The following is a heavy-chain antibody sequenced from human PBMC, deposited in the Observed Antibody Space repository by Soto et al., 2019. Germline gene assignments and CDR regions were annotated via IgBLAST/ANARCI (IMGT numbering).Heavy chain of an antibody. CDR3: AAPRDEYGSGVSWFTYGMDI. CDR2: LDGAGGST. V-gene: IGHV3-23*01. D-gene: IGHD3-10*01. J-gene: IGHJ6*02. Sequence: HPGGSLRLSCLASGFTFSDFAMTWVRHVPGRGLEWVASLDGAGGSTYYAESVRGRFSISRDNSQNTLSLQMKRLTVDDTAIYYCAAPRDEYGSGVSWFTYGMDIWGQGTTVTVSS. CDR1: GFTFSDFA.